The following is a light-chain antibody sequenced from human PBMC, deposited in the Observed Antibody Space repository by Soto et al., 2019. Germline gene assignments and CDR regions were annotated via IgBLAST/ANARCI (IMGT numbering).Light chain of an antibody. Sequence: QSVLTQPPSASGTPGQRVTISCSGSSSNIGSNYVYWYQQLPGTAPKLLIYRNNQRPSGVPDRFFGSESGTSASLAISGLRSEDEADYYCAAWDDSLSGWVFGGGTKVTVL. CDR3: AAWDDSLSGWV. CDR1: SSNIGSNY. J-gene: IGLJ3*02. CDR2: RNN. V-gene: IGLV1-47*01.